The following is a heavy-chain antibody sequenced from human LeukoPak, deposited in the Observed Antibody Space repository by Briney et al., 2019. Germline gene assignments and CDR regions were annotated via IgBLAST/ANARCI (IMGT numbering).Heavy chain of an antibody. D-gene: IGHD3-10*01. CDR3: ARGLVYYYGSGSYYLDY. CDR2: IYTSGST. J-gene: IGHJ4*02. Sequence: PSETLTLTCTVSGGSISSYYWSWIRQPAGKGLEWIGRIYTSGSTNYNPSLKSRVTMSVDASKNQFSLKLSSVTAADTAVYYCARGLVYYYGSGSYYLDYWGQGTLVTVSS. CDR1: GGSISSYY. V-gene: IGHV4-4*07.